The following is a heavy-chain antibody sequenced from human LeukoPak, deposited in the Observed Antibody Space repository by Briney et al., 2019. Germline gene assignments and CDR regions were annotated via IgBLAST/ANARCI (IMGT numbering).Heavy chain of an antibody. D-gene: IGHD6-13*01. V-gene: IGHV3-23*01. CDR1: GFTFSSYV. Sequence: GGSLRLSCAASGFTFSSYVMSWVRQAPGKGLEWVSAISGSGASTYYADSVKGRFTISRDNSKNTLYLQVNSLRAEDTAVYYCARKGIAAADSFDYWGQGTLVTVSS. CDR3: ARKGIAAADSFDY. J-gene: IGHJ4*02. CDR2: ISGSGAST.